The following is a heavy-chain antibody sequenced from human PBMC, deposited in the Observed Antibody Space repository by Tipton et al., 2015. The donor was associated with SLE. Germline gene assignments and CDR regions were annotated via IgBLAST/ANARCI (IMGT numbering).Heavy chain of an antibody. CDR3: ARLLTAAGTWWFDP. CDR2: ISHGGST. Sequence: TLSLTCTVYGGSFSAYSWTWIRQPPGKGLEWIGVISHGGSTNYNPSLKSRLTISVDTSKNQFSLKLSPVTAADTAVYYCARLLTAAGTWWFDPWGQGMLVTVSS. J-gene: IGHJ5*02. D-gene: IGHD6-13*01. CDR1: GGSFSAYS. V-gene: IGHV4-34*01.